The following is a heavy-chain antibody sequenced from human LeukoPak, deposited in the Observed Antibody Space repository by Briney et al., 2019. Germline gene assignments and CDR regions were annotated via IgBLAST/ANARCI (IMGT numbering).Heavy chain of an antibody. CDR3: ARDYTSGYHNWFDP. Sequence: KPSETLSLTCTVSGGPISSGSYYWSWIRQPAGKGLEWIGRIYTSGSTNYNPSLKSRVTISVDTSKNQFSLKLSSVTAADTAVYYCARDYTSGYHNWFDPWGQGTLVTVSS. J-gene: IGHJ5*02. D-gene: IGHD3-3*01. V-gene: IGHV4-61*02. CDR1: GGPISSGSYY. CDR2: IYTSGST.